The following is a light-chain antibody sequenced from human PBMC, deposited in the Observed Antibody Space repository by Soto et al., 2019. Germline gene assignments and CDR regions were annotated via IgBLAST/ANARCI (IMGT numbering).Light chain of an antibody. Sequence: QSVLTQPPSASGTPGQRVTISCSGSSSNIGRNSVNWYQHLPGTAPKLLIYSYNQRPSEVPDRFSGSRSDTSASLAISGLQSEDEAEYYCTSWDDNLSGHVFGGGTKLTVL. V-gene: IGLV1-44*01. CDR3: TSWDDNLSGHV. J-gene: IGLJ3*02. CDR1: SSNIGRNS. CDR2: SYN.